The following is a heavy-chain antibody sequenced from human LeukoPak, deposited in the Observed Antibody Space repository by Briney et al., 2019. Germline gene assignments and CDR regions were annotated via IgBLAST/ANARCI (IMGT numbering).Heavy chain of an antibody. CDR1: GGSISSGGYS. J-gene: IGHJ4*02. V-gene: IGHV4-30-2*01. Sequence: SETLSLTCAVSGGSISSGGYSWSWIRQPPGKGLEWIGYIYHSGSTYYNPSLKSRVTISVDRSKNQFSLKLSSVTAADTAVYYYAAVTGDYYDSSGYYLAFDYWGQGTLVTVSS. D-gene: IGHD3-22*01. CDR2: IYHSGST. CDR3: AAVTGDYYDSSGYYLAFDY.